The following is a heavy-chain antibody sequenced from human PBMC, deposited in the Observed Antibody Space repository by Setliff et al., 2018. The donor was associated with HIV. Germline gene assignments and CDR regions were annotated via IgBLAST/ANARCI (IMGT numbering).Heavy chain of an antibody. CDR1: GFTFSSYA. D-gene: IGHD2-15*01. Sequence: GGSLRLSCAASGFTFSSYAMSWVRQAPGKGLEWVSTISSGSSANTYYADSVKGRFTISRDNSKDTLYLQMNSLRAEDTAVYYCARPRTYCSGGSCYLGPDYWGQGTLVTVSS. CDR2: ISSGSSANT. V-gene: IGHV3-23*01. CDR3: ARPRTYCSGGSCYLGPDY. J-gene: IGHJ4*02.